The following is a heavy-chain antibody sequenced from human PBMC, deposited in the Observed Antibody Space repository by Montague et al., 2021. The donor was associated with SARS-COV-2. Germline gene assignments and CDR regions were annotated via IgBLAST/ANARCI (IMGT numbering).Heavy chain of an antibody. V-gene: IGHV4-34*01. D-gene: IGHD3-22*01. CDR1: GGSFSGFH. J-gene: IGHJ4*02. Sequence: SETRSLTCAVYGGSFSGFHWTWIRQPPGKGLEYIGEINHSGSTNYNPSXXCRVTISVDTSKNQFSLKPSSVTAADTAIYYCARGKEDLTMVVVVITASSYYLDYWGQGTLVTVSS. CDR2: INHSGST. CDR3: ARGKEDLTMVVVVITASSYYLDY.